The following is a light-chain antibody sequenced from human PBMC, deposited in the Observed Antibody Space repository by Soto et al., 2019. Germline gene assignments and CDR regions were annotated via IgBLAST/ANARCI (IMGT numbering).Light chain of an antibody. V-gene: IGKV3-20*01. CDR2: VAS. Sequence: EIVLMQSPGTLSLSPGERATLSCRASQTLRRTYIAWYQHKPGQAPRVLIYVASKRAPGIPDWFSGSGSGTDFSLTISRLEPEDFAVYYCHQYDNAPQTYGQGTKVEIK. CDR3: HQYDNAPQT. J-gene: IGKJ2*01. CDR1: QTLRRTY.